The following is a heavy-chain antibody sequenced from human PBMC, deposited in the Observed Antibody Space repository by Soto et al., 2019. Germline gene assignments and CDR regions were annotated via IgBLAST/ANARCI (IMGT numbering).Heavy chain of an antibody. J-gene: IGHJ4*02. CDR1: GGSISSYY. Sequence: PSETLSLTCTVSGGSISSYYWSWIRQPPGKGLEWIGYIYYSGSTNYNPSLKSRVTISVDTSKNQFSLKLSSVTAADTAVYYCARDGEYYYDSSGYYYPSRYFDYWGQGTLVTVSS. CDR2: IYYSGST. D-gene: IGHD3-22*01. V-gene: IGHV4-59*01. CDR3: ARDGEYYYDSSGYYYPSRYFDY.